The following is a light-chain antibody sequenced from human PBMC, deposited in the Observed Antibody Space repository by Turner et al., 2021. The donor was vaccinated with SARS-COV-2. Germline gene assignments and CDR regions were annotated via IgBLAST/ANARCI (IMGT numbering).Light chain of an antibody. V-gene: IGLV3-21*03. CDR1: NIGSKS. CDR2: DDN. J-gene: IGLJ3*02. Sequence: SYVLTQPPSVSVAPGKTARITCGGNNIGSKSVHWYQQKPGQAPVLVVYDDNDRPSGIPERFSGSNSGNTATLTISRVEAGDEADYYCQVWDSSSDHRVFGGGTKLTVL. CDR3: QVWDSSSDHRV.